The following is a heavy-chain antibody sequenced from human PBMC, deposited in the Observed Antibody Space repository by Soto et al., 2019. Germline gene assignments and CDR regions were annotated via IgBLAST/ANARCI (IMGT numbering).Heavy chain of an antibody. D-gene: IGHD3-16*02. CDR3: ARVMITFGGIVDKYYFDY. CDR1: GYTFTDYY. V-gene: IGHV1-2*02. CDR2: INPNSGGT. J-gene: IGHJ4*02. Sequence: ASVKVSCKASGYTFTDYYVHWVRQAPGQGLEWMGWINPNSGGTKSAQKFQGRVTMTRDTSISTASVELSRLRSDDTAMYYCARVMITFGGIVDKYYFDYWGQGTQVTVSS.